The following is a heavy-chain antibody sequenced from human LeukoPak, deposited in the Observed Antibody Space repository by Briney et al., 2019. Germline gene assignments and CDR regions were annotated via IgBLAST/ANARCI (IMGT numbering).Heavy chain of an antibody. D-gene: IGHD7-27*01. CDR3: ARGRPTNLGGIY. J-gene: IGHJ4*02. CDR2: MNPDTGNT. Sequence: ASVKVSCKASGYTFTSHHINWVRQAAGQGLEWMGWMNPDTGNTAYAQKSQARVTMTWDTSISTAYMELGSLRSEDTAVYYCARGRPTNLGGIYWGQGTLVTVSS. V-gene: IGHV1-8*01. CDR1: GYTFTSHH.